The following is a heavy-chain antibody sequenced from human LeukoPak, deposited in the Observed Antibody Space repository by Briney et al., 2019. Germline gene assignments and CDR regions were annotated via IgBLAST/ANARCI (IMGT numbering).Heavy chain of an antibody. D-gene: IGHD3-10*01. Sequence: GGSLRLSCAASGFTFSSYAMHWVRQAPGQGLEWVAFIRYDGSYKYYADSVKGRFTISRDNSKNTPYLQMNSLRAEDTAVYYCAKDGETYYYGSGNYFDYWGQGTLVTVSS. CDR1: GFTFSSYA. V-gene: IGHV3-30*02. CDR2: IRYDGSYK. J-gene: IGHJ4*02. CDR3: AKDGETYYYGSGNYFDY.